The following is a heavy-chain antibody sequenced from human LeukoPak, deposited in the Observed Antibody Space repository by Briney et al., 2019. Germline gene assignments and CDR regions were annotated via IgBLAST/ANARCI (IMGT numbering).Heavy chain of an antibody. CDR2: IRYDGSNK. CDR1: GFTFSSYG. V-gene: IGHV3-30*02. J-gene: IGHJ4*02. Sequence: GGSLRLSCAASGFTFSSYGMHWVRQAPGKGLEWVSFIRYDGSNKHYADSVKGRFTISRDNSKNTLYLQMNNLRAEDTAVYYCAKVGMVTTTPGYFDYWGQGTLVSVSS. D-gene: IGHD4-17*01. CDR3: AKVGMVTTTPGYFDY.